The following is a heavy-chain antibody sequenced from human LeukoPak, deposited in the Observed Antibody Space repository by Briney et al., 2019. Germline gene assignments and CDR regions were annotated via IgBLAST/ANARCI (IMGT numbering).Heavy chain of an antibody. D-gene: IGHD5-18*01. CDR3: ARGWARYSYGYTGFDY. CDR1: GFTFSSYA. CDR2: ISYDGSNK. V-gene: IGHV3-30*04. Sequence: PGGSLRLSCAASGFTFSSYAMHWVRQAPGKGLEWVGVISYDGSNKYYADSVKGRFTISRDNSKNTLYLQMNSLRAEDTAVYYCARGWARYSYGYTGFDYWGQGTLVAVSS. J-gene: IGHJ4*02.